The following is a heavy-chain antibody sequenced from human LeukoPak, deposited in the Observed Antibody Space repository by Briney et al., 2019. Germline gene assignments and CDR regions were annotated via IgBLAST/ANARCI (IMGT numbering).Heavy chain of an antibody. J-gene: IGHJ5*02. CDR3: AKNLYGDYVGYWFDP. D-gene: IGHD4-17*01. CDR2: ISGSGDAT. CDR1: GFTFTSYG. Sequence: HPGGSLRLSCVASGFTFTSYGMSWVRQAPGKRLEWVSGISGSGDATYYADSVKGRFTISRDNSKNTLYLQMNSLRAEETAVYYCAKNLYGDYVGYWFDPWGQGTLVTVSS. V-gene: IGHV3-23*01.